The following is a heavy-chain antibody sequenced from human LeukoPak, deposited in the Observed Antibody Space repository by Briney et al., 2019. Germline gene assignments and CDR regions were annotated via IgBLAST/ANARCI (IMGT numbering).Heavy chain of an antibody. V-gene: IGHV3-48*03. J-gene: IGHJ4*02. CDR1: GFSFSAFE. Sequence: PGGSLRLSCAASGFSFSAFEMNWVRQAPGKGLEWISHISTGGRTIYYADSVKGRFTISRDNAKNSLYLQMNSLRGEDTGVYYCARGSGYVLDYWTQGPLVTVSS. CDR3: ARGSGYVLDY. D-gene: IGHD2-15*01. CDR2: ISTGGRTI.